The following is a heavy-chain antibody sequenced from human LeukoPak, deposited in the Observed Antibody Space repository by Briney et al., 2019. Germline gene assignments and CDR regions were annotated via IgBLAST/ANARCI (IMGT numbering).Heavy chain of an antibody. CDR2: ISYDGSNK. V-gene: IGHV3-30*18. CDR1: GFTFSSYG. D-gene: IGHD3-10*01. Sequence: GGSLRLSCAASGFTFSSYGMHWVRQAPGKGLEWVAVISYDGSNKYYADSVKGLFTISRDNYKNTLYLQMNSLRAEDTAVYYCAKDVWFGELFLNYFDYWGQGTLVTVSS. CDR3: AKDVWFGELFLNYFDY. J-gene: IGHJ4*02.